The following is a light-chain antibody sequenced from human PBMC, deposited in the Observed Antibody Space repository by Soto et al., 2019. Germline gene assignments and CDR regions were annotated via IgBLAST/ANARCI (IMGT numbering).Light chain of an antibody. J-gene: IGKJ1*01. V-gene: IGKV3-20*01. CDR3: QHYGASPRT. CDR2: GVS. CDR1: QSITSTH. Sequence: EIVLTQSPGTLSLFPGERATLSCRASQSITSTHLAWYQQKPGQAPRLLIYGVSNRASGFPDRFSGSGSGTDFTLTISGLEPDDFAVYYCQHYGASPRTFGQGTKVE.